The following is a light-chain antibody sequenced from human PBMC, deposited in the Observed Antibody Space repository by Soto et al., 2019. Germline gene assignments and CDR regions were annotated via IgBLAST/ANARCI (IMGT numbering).Light chain of an antibody. Sequence: QSALTQPASVSGSPGQSITISCAGTSSDIGGYNYASWYQQHPGKAPKVMIYEVSNRPSGVSNRFSGSKSGNTASLTISGLQAEDEADYYCSSYTSSSTLYVFGSGTKLTVL. CDR3: SSYTSSSTLYV. CDR2: EVS. V-gene: IGLV2-14*01. J-gene: IGLJ1*01. CDR1: SSDIGGYNY.